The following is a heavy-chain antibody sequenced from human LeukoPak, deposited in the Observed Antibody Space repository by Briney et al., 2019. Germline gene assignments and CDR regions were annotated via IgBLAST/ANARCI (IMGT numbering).Heavy chain of an antibody. Sequence: TSSETLSLTCAVYGGSFSGYYWSWIRQPPGKGLEWIGEINHSGSTNYNPSLKSRVTISVDTSKNQFSLKLSSVTAADTAVYYCARGKDYGGPGSIFDYWGQGTLVTVSS. V-gene: IGHV4-34*01. CDR1: GGSFSGYY. CDR3: ARGKDYGGPGSIFDY. CDR2: INHSGST. J-gene: IGHJ4*02. D-gene: IGHD4-23*01.